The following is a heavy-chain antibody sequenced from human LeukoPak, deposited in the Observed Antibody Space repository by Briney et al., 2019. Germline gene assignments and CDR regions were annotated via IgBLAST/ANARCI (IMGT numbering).Heavy chain of an antibody. CDR1: GGSISSSSYY. D-gene: IGHD6-19*01. CDR2: IYYSGST. CDR3: ARVRGQYSSGWYDYYYYYMDV. Sequence: SETLSLTCTVSGGSISSSSYYWGWIRQPPGKGLEWIGSIYYSGSTYYNPSLKSRVTISVDTSKNQFSLKLSSVTAADTAVYYCARVRGQYSSGWYDYYYYYMDVWGKGTTVTVSS. V-gene: IGHV4-39*07. J-gene: IGHJ6*03.